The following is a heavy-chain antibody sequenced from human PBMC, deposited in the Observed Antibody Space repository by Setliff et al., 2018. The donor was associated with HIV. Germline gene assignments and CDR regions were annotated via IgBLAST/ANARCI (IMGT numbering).Heavy chain of an antibody. D-gene: IGHD2-15*01. V-gene: IGHV4-38-2*01. J-gene: IGHJ4*02. CDR2: TYHSGNT. Sequence: SETLSLTCAVSGYSISSGYYWGWIRQPPGRGLEWIGSTYHSGNTYYNPSLKSRVTISVDTSKNQFSLRLSSVTAADTAVYYCARWGHTVVTSEVPFQCYFDYWGQGTLVTVSS. CDR1: GYSISSGYY. CDR3: ARWGHTVVTSEVPFQCYFDY.